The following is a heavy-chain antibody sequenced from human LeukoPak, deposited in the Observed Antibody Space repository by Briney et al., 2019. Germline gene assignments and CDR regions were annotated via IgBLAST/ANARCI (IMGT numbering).Heavy chain of an antibody. CDR2: IYYSGNT. CDR3: ARGRSGLVRGAFDT. D-gene: IGHD6-19*01. Sequence: SETLSLTCTVSGASISSYYWSWIRQSPGRGLEWIGYIYYSGNTNYNPSLKSRVTTSVDTSKNHFSLKLSSVTAADTAVYYCARGRSGLVRGAFDTWGQGTMVTVSS. CDR1: GASISSYY. V-gene: IGHV4-59*01. J-gene: IGHJ3*02.